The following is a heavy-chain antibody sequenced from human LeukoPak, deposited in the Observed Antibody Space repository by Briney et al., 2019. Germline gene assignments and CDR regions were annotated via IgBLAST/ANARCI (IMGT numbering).Heavy chain of an antibody. J-gene: IGHJ4*02. CDR1: GFTFSSYA. Sequence: GGSLRLSCAASGFTFSSYAMSWVRQAPGKGLEWVSCISGSYGSTYYADSVKGRFTISRDNSKNTLSLQMNSLRAEDTAVYYCAELPEWAGTLFDYWGQGTLVTVSS. CDR3: AELPEWAGTLFDY. D-gene: IGHD6-19*01. V-gene: IGHV3-23*01. CDR2: ISGSYGST.